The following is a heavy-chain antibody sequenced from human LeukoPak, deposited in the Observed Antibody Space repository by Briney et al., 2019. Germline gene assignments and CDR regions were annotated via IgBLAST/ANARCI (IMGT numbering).Heavy chain of an antibody. CDR1: GFTVSSNY. J-gene: IGHJ4*02. CDR2: ISGSGGST. Sequence: QSGGSVRLSCAASGFTVSSNYISWVRQAPGKGLEWVSAISGSGGSTYYADSVKGRFTISRDNSKNTLYLQMNSLRAEDTAVYYCAKDQVTVTTLLDYWGQGTLVTVSS. D-gene: IGHD4-17*01. V-gene: IGHV3-23*01. CDR3: AKDQVTVTTLLDY.